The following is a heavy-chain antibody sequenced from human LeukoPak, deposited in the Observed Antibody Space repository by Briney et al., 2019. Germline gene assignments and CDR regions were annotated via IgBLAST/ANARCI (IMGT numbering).Heavy chain of an antibody. CDR2: IFYDGDT. CDR3: ARAPIAVAGNWFDP. Sequence: NRSDTLSLTCTASGGPNNTNPYYWPWIRQPPGGGLEWFGNIFYDGDTHFTPSLKSRVTISMDTSKNQFSLNLRSMTAADTAVYYCARAPIAVAGNWFDPWGQGTLVTVSS. J-gene: IGHJ5*02. V-gene: IGHV4-39*07. CDR1: GGPNNTNPYY. D-gene: IGHD6-19*01.